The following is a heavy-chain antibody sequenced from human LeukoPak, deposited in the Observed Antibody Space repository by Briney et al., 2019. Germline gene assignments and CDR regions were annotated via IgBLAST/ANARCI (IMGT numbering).Heavy chain of an antibody. CDR1: GFXFSDHF. CDR3: VAMLRGVGH. Sequence: PGGSLRLSCAASGFXFSDHFIDWVRQAPGKGLQWVGRSRHKGNNYATQYAASVKDRFTISRDDSKNSLHLQMNSLKTEDTAVYFCVAMLRGVGHWGQGTLVTVSS. D-gene: IGHD3-10*01. V-gene: IGHV3-72*01. CDR2: SRHKGNNYAT. J-gene: IGHJ4*02.